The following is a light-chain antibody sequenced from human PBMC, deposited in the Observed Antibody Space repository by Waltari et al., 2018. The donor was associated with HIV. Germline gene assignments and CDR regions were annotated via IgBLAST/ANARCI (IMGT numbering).Light chain of an antibody. CDR3: QQYSRPMYT. CDR2: KAS. V-gene: IGKV1-5*03. Sequence: DIQMTQSPSTLSASVGDRVTITCRASQSISSLLAWYQQKPGRAPKLLIYKASTLQTGVPSRFSGDGSGTEFTLTISSLQPDDFATYYCQQYSRPMYTFGQGTKLEIK. J-gene: IGKJ2*01. CDR1: QSISSL.